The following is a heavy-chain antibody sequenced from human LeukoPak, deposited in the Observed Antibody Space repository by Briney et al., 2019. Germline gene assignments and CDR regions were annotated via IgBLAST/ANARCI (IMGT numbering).Heavy chain of an antibody. CDR1: GFMLSNYW. J-gene: IGHJ5*02. Sequence: GGSLRLSCAASGFMLSNYWMSWVRQAPGKGLEWVANIREDGSEKYYMDSVKGRFTISRDNARNSLYLQMNSLRAVDTAVYYCARAHDYDDYVSSWFDPWGPGTLVTVST. V-gene: IGHV3-7*02. CDR3: ARAHDYDDYVSSWFDP. CDR2: IREDGSEK. D-gene: IGHD4-17*01.